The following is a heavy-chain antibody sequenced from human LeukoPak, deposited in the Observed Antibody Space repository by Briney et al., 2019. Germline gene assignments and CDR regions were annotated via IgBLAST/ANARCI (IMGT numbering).Heavy chain of an antibody. V-gene: IGHV4-34*01. D-gene: IGHD3-22*01. CDR1: GGSFSGYY. Sequence: SETLSLTCAVYGGSFSGYYWSWIRQPPGKGLEWIGEINHSGSTNYNPSLKSRDTISVDTPKNQFSLRLSSVTAADTAVYYCARGPDYPILYYYDSSGYSNFDYWGQGTLVTVSS. CDR3: ARGPDYPILYYYDSSGYSNFDY. J-gene: IGHJ4*02. CDR2: INHSGST.